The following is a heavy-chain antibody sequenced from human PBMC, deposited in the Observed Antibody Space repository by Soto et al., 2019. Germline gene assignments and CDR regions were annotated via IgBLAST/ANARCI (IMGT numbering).Heavy chain of an antibody. CDR3: ARAPRKRGYSYGYDY. CDR1: GGSFSGYY. V-gene: IGHV4-34*01. J-gene: IGHJ4*02. D-gene: IGHD5-18*01. Sequence: QVQLQQWGAGLLKPSATLSLTCAVYGGSFSGYYWSWIRQPPGKGLEWIGEINHSGSTNYNPSLKSRVTTSVDTSKNQFSLKLSSVTAADTAVYYCARAPRKRGYSYGYDYWGQGTLVTVSS. CDR2: INHSGST.